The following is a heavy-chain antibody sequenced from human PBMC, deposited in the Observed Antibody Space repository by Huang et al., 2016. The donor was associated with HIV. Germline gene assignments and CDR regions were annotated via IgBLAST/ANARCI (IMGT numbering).Heavy chain of an antibody. D-gene: IGHD6-13*01. CDR3: AKNPSITAVDSDYYYYYMDV. V-gene: IGHV3-74*01. Sequence: EVQLVESGGGLVQPGGSLRLSCAASGFTFRNHWMHWVRQAPGKGLEWVSRINSVGSDTSHADSVKGRFTISRDNAQNTVHLHMNSLRAEDTAVYFCAKNPSITAVDSDYYYYYMDVWGKGTTVTVS. CDR1: GFTFRNHW. J-gene: IGHJ6*03. CDR2: INSVGSDT.